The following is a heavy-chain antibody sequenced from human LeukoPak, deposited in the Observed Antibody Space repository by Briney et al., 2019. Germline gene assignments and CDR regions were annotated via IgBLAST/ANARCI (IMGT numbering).Heavy chain of an antibody. CDR3: ARGVLGRTGWFEKYFDL. CDR1: GGSISNYY. V-gene: IGHV4-4*07. Sequence: SETLSLTCTVSGGSISNYYWTWIRQPAGKGLEWIGRIYRSGSTNYNSSLESRVSMSVDTSNNQFSLKLTSVTAADTDLYYCARGVLGRTGWFEKYFDLWGRGTLVTVSS. D-gene: IGHD6-19*01. CDR2: IYRSGST. J-gene: IGHJ2*01.